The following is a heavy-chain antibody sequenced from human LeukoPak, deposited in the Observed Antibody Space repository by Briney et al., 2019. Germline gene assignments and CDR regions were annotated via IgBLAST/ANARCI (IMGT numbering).Heavy chain of an antibody. Sequence: GGSLRLSCAASGFTFGRHGMHWVRQAPGKGLEWVAVIYYDGSLDCYVDSVKGRFTISRDNSKNTLSLQMNSLRVDDTAVYYCARDIASVRMDVWGQGTTVIVSS. CDR1: GFTFGRHG. J-gene: IGHJ6*02. CDR2: IYYDGSLD. CDR3: ARDIASVRMDV. D-gene: IGHD2-15*01. V-gene: IGHV3-33*01.